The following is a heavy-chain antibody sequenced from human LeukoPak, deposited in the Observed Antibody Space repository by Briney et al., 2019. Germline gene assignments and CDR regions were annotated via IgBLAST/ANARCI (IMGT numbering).Heavy chain of an antibody. Sequence: ASVKVSCEASGYTFTGYYMHWVRQAPGQGLEWMGRINPNSGGTNYAQKFQGRVTMTRDTSISTAYMELSRLRSDDTAVYYCAREIVVPISVLDYWGQGTLVTVSS. D-gene: IGHD3-22*01. CDR2: INPNSGGT. V-gene: IGHV1-2*06. CDR1: GYTFTGYY. CDR3: AREIVVPISVLDY. J-gene: IGHJ4*02.